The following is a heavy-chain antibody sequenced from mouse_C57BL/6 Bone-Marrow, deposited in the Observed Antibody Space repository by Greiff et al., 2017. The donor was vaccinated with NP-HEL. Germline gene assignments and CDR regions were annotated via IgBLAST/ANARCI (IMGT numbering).Heavy chain of an antibody. CDR2: ISDGGSYT. CDR3: AREGGYPYYFDY. D-gene: IGHD2-2*01. CDR1: GFTFSSYA. J-gene: IGHJ2*01. Sequence: DVQLQESGGGLVKPGGSLKLSCAASGFTFSSYAMSWVRQTPEKRLEWVATISDGGSYTYYPDNVKGRFTISRDNAKNNLYLQMSHLKSEDTAMYYCAREGGYPYYFDYWGQGTTLTVSA. V-gene: IGHV5-4*01.